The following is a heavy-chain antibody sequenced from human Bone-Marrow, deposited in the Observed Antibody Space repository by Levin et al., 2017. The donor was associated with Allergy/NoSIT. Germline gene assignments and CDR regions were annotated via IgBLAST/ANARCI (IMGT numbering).Heavy chain of an antibody. CDR2: ISAYNDNT. CDR1: GYTFTSYG. V-gene: IGHV1-18*01. Sequence: GESLKISCQASGYTFTSYGISWVRQAPGQGLEWMGWISAYNDNTNYAQKLQGRVTMTTDTSTSTAYMELRSLRSDDTAVYYCARDPRQIDYWGQGTLVTVSS. CDR3: ARDPRQIDY. J-gene: IGHJ4*02.